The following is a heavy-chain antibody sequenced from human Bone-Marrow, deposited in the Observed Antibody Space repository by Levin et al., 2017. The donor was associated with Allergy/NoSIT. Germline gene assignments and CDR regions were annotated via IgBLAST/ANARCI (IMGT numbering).Heavy chain of an antibody. Sequence: GSLRLSCVGSGFDFSDYYMTWIRQAPGQRLEWASHISNTARTTYYADSVRGRFTISRDNTKRSLFLQMDSLKVEDTAVYYCARESKAAAGTLDYWGQGIVVLVSS. V-gene: IGHV3-11*01. D-gene: IGHD6-13*01. CDR1: GFDFSDYY. CDR2: ISNTARTT. CDR3: ARESKAAAGTLDY. J-gene: IGHJ4*02.